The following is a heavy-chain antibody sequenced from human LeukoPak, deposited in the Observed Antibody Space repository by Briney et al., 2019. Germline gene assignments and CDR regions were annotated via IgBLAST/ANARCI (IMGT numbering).Heavy chain of an antibody. J-gene: IGHJ3*02. V-gene: IGHV4-34*01. Sequence: MSSETLSLTCAVYGGSFSGYYWSWIRQPPGKGLEWIGEINHSGSTNYNPSLKSRVTISVDTSKNQFSLKLSSVTAADTAVYYCARGVVAASKRDAFDIWGQGTMVTVSS. CDR3: ARGVVAASKRDAFDI. CDR2: INHSGST. D-gene: IGHD6-25*01. CDR1: GGSFSGYY.